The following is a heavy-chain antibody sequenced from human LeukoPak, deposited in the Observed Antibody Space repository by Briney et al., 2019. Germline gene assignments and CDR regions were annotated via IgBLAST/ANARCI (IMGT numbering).Heavy chain of an antibody. CDR2: IYYSGST. J-gene: IGHJ3*02. CDR3: ARHMAVGQNDAFDI. D-gene: IGHD2-21*01. V-gene: IGHV4-31*03. CDR1: GGSLSSVGYY. Sequence: SQTLSLTCTVSGGSLSSVGYYWSWIRQHPGKGLEGIGYIYYSGSTYYNPSPKSRVTISVDTSKTQFSLKLSSVTAADTAVYYCARHMAVGQNDAFDIWGQGTMVTVSS.